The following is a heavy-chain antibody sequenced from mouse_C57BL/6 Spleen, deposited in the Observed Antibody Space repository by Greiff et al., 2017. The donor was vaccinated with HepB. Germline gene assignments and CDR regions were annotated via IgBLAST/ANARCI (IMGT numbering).Heavy chain of an antibody. D-gene: IGHD1-1*01. CDR2: IDPGSGGT. Sequence: QVQLQQPGAELVKPGASVKLSCKASGYTFTSYWMHWVKQRPGRGLEWIGRIDPGSGGTNYNEKFKGKATLTADKSSSTAYMQLSSLTSEDSAVYFCARGDYYGSRYYAMDYWGQGTSVTVSS. V-gene: IGHV1-62-3*01. J-gene: IGHJ4*01. CDR3: ARGDYYGSRYYAMDY. CDR1: GYTFTSYW.